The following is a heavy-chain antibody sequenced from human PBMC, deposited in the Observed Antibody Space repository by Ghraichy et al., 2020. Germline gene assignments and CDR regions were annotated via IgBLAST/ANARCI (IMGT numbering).Heavy chain of an antibody. CDR2: ISYDGSNK. J-gene: IGHJ4*02. D-gene: IGHD2-15*01. CDR1: GFTFSSYA. Sequence: GGSLRLSCAASGFTFSSYAMHWVRQAPGKGLEWVAVISYDGSNKYYADSVKGRFTISRDNSKNTLYLQMNSLRAEDTAVYYCARGSVKLLLLYYFDYWGQGSLVTAS. CDR3: ARGSVKLLLLYYFDY. V-gene: IGHV3-30*04.